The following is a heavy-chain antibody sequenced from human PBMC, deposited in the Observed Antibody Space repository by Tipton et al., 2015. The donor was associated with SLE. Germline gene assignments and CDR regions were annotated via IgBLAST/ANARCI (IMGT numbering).Heavy chain of an antibody. CDR2: ISHSGSTT. J-gene: IGHJ5*01. V-gene: IGHV3-48*03. D-gene: IGHD3-3*01. Sequence: SLRLSCAASGSTFMSYDMNWVRQAPGKGLEWVSYISHSGSTTYYSDSVKGRFTISRDDAMNSLVLQMSSLRVEDTAVYYCVREGGYWSWFDSWGQLTLVTVSS. CDR3: VREGGYWSWFDS. CDR1: GSTFMSYD.